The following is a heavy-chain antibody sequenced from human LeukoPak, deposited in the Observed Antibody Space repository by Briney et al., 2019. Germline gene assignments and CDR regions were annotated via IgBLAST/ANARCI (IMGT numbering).Heavy chain of an antibody. V-gene: IGHV5-10-1*01. CDR3: ARLVGATGSLDY. Sequence: GGSLQISCKGSGYRFTNYWIGWVRQMPGKGLEWMGRIDPSDSYTNYSPSFQGHVTISADKSISTAYLQWSSLKASDTAMYYCARLVGATGSLDYWGQGTLVTVSS. J-gene: IGHJ4*02. CDR1: GYRFTNYW. D-gene: IGHD1-26*01. CDR2: IDPSDSYT.